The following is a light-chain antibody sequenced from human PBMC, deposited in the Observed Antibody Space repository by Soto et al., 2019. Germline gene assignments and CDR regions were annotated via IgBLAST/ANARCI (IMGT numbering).Light chain of an antibody. J-gene: IGLJ1*01. CDR2: DVT. Sequence: QSALTQPASVSGSPGQSIASSCTGTSNDVGGYNYVSWYQQHPVKAPQLIIYDVTNRPSGVSDRFSGSKSGNTDSLTISGLQAEDEADYYCSSYTSSSTHYVFGTGTKVNVL. V-gene: IGLV2-14*01. CDR1: SNDVGGYNY. CDR3: SSYTSSSTHYV.